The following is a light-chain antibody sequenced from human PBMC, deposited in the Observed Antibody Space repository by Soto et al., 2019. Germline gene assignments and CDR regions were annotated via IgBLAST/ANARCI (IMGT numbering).Light chain of an antibody. CDR1: SSDVGGYNY. J-gene: IGLJ2*01. CDR3: SSYAASNNLGV. CDR2: EVS. V-gene: IGLV2-8*01. Sequence: QSALTQPPSASGSPGQSVTISCIGTSSDVGGYNYVSRYQQHPGKAPKLMIYEVSKRPSGVPDRFSGSKSGNTASLTVSGLQAEDEADYYCSSYAASNNLGVFGGGTKVTVL.